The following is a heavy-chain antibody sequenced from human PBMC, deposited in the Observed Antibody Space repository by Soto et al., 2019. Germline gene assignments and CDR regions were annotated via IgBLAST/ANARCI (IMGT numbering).Heavy chain of an antibody. CDR2: IFYSGST. J-gene: IGHJ6*02. V-gene: IGHV4-39*01. D-gene: IGHD5-18*01. CDR1: GGSISSSSYY. Sequence: SETLSLTCTVSGGSISSSSYYWGWIRQPPGKGLEWIGSIFYSGSTYYNPSLKSRVTISVDTSKNQFSLKLSSVTAADTAVYYCAAIVSGGDRYDFYYYGMDVWGQGTTVTVSS. CDR3: AAIVSGGDRYDFYYYGMDV.